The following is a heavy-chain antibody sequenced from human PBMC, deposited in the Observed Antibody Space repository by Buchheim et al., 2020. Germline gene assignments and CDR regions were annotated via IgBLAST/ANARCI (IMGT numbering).Heavy chain of an antibody. D-gene: IGHD3-16*01. CDR2: IHYSGSP. V-gene: IGHV4-31*03. CDR1: GASITSEADY. J-gene: IGHJ4*02. Sequence: QVQLQESGPRLAKPSQTLSLTCTVSGASITSEADYWSWIRQHPGQGLEWIGYIHYSGSPYYNPSLEGRASLSVDTSKNQFSLRLTSVTAADTAKYFCAKRHNNYGLQGFFDYWGQGAL. CDR3: AKRHNNYGLQGFFDY.